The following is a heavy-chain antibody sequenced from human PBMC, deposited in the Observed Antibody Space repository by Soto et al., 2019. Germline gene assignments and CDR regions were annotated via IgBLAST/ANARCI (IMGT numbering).Heavy chain of an antibody. Sequence: PGESLKISCKGSGYSFAGYWIGWVRQMPGKGLDWMGVIYPGDSDTRYSPSFHGQVTISADKSISTAYLQCSSLKASDTAMYLCERLPGVRVGLDGLNVWGQGTRVTVS. J-gene: IGHJ3*01. V-gene: IGHV5-51*01. CDR3: ERLPGVRVGLDGLNV. CDR1: GYSFAGYW. D-gene: IGHD3-10*01. CDR2: IYPGDSDT.